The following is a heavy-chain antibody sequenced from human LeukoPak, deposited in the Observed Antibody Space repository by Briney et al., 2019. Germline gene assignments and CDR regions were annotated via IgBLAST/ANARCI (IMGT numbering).Heavy chain of an antibody. CDR3: ARDIPDYYDSSGSNFDY. V-gene: IGHV3-7*01. J-gene: IGHJ4*02. CDR1: GFTFSSYW. Sequence: GGSLRLSCAASGFTFSSYWMSWVRQAPGKGLEWVANINQDGSEKYYVDSVKGRFTISRDNAKNSLYLQMNSLRAGDTAVYYCARDIPDYYDSSGSNFDYWGQGTLVTVSS. CDR2: INQDGSEK. D-gene: IGHD3-22*01.